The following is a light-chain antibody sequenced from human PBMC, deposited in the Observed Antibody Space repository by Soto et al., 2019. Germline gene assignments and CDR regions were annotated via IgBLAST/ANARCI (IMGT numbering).Light chain of an antibody. V-gene: IGKV3D-15*01. Sequence: IVLTQSPVTLSVSPGERATLSCRASQFVSSNLAWYQQKPGQAPRLLIYGASTRATGIPARFSGSGSGTEFTLTISNLQSEDFAVYFCQQYHNWHPITFGQGTRLEIK. J-gene: IGKJ5*01. CDR3: QQYHNWHPIT. CDR1: QFVSSN. CDR2: GAS.